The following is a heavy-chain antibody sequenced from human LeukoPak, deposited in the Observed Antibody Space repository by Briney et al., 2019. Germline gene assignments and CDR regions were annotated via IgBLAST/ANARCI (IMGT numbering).Heavy chain of an antibody. CDR1: GGSFSGYY. V-gene: IGHV4-34*01. CDR2: INHSGST. D-gene: IGHD2-15*01. J-gene: IGHJ6*03. CDR3: ARRGPGIPDIVVVIAEDYYYMDV. Sequence: KPSETLSLTCAVYGGSFSGYYWSWIRQPPGKGLEWIGDINHSGSTNYNPSLKSRVTISVDTSKNQFSLRLSSVTAADTAVYYCARRGPGIPDIVVVIAEDYYYMDVWGKGTTVTISS.